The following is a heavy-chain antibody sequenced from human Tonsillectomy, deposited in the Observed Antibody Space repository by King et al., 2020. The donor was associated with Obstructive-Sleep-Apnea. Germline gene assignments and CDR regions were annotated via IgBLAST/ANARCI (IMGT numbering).Heavy chain of an antibody. CDR2: ISSSGSTI. V-gene: IGHV3-11*01. CDR3: AREGGRDGYNNHGGYFDY. J-gene: IGHJ4*02. CDR1: GFTFSDYY. D-gene: IGHD5-24*01. Sequence: VQLVESGGGLVKPGGSLRLSCAASGFTFSDYYMSWIRQAPGKGLEWGSYISSSGSTIYYADSVKGRFTISRDNAKNSLYLQMNSLVAEDTAVYYCAREGGRDGYNNHGGYFDYWGQGTLVTVSS.